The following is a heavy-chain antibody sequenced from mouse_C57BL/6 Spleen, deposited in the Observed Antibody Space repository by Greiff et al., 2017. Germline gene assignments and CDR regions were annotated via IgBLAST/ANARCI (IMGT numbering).Heavy chain of an antibody. CDR2: IYPRSGNT. D-gene: IGHD1-1*01. CDR1: GYTFTSYG. Sequence: QVQLKESGAELARPGASVKLSCKASGYTFTSYGISWVKQRPGQGLEWIGEIYPRSGNTYYNEKFKGKATLTADKSSSTAYMELRSLTSEDSAVYFCAKNYGSSYSDYWGQGTTLTVSS. CDR3: AKNYGSSYSDY. V-gene: IGHV1-81*01. J-gene: IGHJ2*01.